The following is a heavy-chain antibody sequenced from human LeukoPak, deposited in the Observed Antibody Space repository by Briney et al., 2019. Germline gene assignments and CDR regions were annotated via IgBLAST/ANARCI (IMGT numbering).Heavy chain of an antibody. Sequence: ESRTLSCEAAGCAFSSDGMKRVVQAAGKRLEWVSVISGSGGSTYYVDSVKGRFTISRDNSKNTLYLQMNSLRAEDTAVYYCAREVGAQDYWGQGTLVTVSS. J-gene: IGHJ4*02. D-gene: IGHD1-26*01. V-gene: IGHV3-23*01. CDR2: ISGSGGST. CDR3: AREVGAQDY. CDR1: GCAFSSDG.